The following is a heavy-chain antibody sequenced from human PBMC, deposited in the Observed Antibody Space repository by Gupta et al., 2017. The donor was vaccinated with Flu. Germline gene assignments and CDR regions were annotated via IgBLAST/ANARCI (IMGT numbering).Heavy chain of an antibody. CDR1: GGTFSSYA. CDR2: IIPIFGTA. J-gene: IGHJ3*02. Sequence: QVQLVQSGAEVKKPGSSVKVSCKASGGTFSSYAISWVRQAPGQGLEWMGGIIPIFGTANYAQKFQGRVTITADKSTSTAYMELSSLRSEDTAVYYCARARKHGGGSCYVCRDAFEIWGQGTMVTVSS. V-gene: IGHV1-69*06. D-gene: IGHD2-15*01. CDR3: ARARKHGGGSCYVCRDAFEI.